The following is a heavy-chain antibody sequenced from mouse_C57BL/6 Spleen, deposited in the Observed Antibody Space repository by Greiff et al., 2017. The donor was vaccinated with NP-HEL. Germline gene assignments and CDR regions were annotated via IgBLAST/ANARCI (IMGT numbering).Heavy chain of an antibody. CDR2: ISYDGSN. Sequence: DVKLVESGPGLVKPSQSLSLTCSVTGYSITSGYYWNWIRQFPGNKLEWMGYISYDGSNNYNPSLKNRISITRDTSKNQFFLKLNSVTTEDTATYYCARGPYYYGSSYGYFDVWGTGTTVTVSS. V-gene: IGHV3-6*01. J-gene: IGHJ1*03. D-gene: IGHD1-1*01. CDR3: ARGPYYYGSSYGYFDV. CDR1: GYSITSGYY.